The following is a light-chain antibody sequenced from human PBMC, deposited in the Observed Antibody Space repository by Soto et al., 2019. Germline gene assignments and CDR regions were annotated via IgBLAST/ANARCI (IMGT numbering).Light chain of an antibody. CDR1: SSSIGAGYE. V-gene: IGLV1-40*01. Sequence: QSVLTQPPSVSGAPGQRVTISCSGTSSSIGAGYEVHWYHQLPGTAPKLVVSGNGNRPSGVPDRLSASKSGTSASLAITGLQAEDEGHYFCCSYAGSYTHVFGTGTKVTVL. J-gene: IGLJ1*01. CDR3: CSYAGSYTHV. CDR2: GNG.